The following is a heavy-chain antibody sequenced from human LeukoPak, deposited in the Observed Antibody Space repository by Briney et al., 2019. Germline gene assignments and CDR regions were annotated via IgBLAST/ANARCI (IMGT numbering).Heavy chain of an antibody. CDR2: IYNSGST. J-gene: IGHJ5*02. V-gene: IGHV4-39*01. Sequence: SETLSLTCTVSGGSITSSTYYWGWIRQPPGKGLEWIGSIYNSGSTYYTPSLKSRVTISVDTSKNQFSLKLSSVTAADTAVYYCARHGHGGKGWFDPWGQGTLVTVSS. CDR3: ARHGHGGKGWFDP. D-gene: IGHD4-23*01. CDR1: GGSITSSTYY.